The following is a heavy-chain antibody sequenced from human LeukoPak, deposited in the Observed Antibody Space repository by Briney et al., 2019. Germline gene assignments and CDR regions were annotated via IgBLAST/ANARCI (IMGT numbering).Heavy chain of an antibody. Sequence: SETLSLTCTVSGGSISSYYWSWIRQPPGKGLEWIGYIYYSGSTNYNPSLKSRVTISVDTSKNQFSLKLSSVTAADTAVYYCARDGFSSSWKVDYWGQGTLVTVSS. CDR3: ARDGFSSSWKVDY. CDR2: IYYSGST. V-gene: IGHV4-59*01. J-gene: IGHJ4*02. D-gene: IGHD6-13*01. CDR1: GGSISSYY.